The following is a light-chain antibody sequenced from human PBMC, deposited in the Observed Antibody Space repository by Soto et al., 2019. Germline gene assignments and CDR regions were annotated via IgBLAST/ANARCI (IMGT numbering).Light chain of an antibody. CDR2: GAS. J-gene: IGKJ3*01. CDR3: QQSDSAPLFT. CDR1: QSISTY. Sequence: DIQMTQSPSSLSASVGDKITITCRASQSISTYLNWYQQKPGKAPKLLIYGASTLQSGVPLRFSGSGSGTDFNLTISSLQPEDFATYYCQQSDSAPLFTFGPGTKVDIK. V-gene: IGKV1-39*01.